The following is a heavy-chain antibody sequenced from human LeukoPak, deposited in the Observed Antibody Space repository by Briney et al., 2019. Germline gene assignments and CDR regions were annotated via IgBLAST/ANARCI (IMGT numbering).Heavy chain of an antibody. CDR3: ARDRSTDAISEY. J-gene: IGHJ4*02. D-gene: IGHD1-1*01. CDR1: GFNFNTYT. CDR2: ITGGHGAT. Sequence: GSLRLSCSASGFNFNTYTLTWVRQAPGQRPEWLSAITGGHGATYYADSVTGRFTISRDYSRNTVYLHMSALRAEDTAVYYCARDRSTDAISEYWGQGTLVAVSS. V-gene: IGHV3-23*01.